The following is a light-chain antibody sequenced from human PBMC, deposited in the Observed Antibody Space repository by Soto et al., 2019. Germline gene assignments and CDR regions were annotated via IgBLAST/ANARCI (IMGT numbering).Light chain of an antibody. CDR3: QSYDSSLRSVV. J-gene: IGLJ2*01. CDR2: GNS. Sequence: QYVLTQPPSVSGAPGQRVTISCTGSSSNIGAGYDVHWYQQLPGTAPKLLIYGNSNRPSGVPDRFSGSKSGTSASLAITGLQAEDEADYYCQSYDSSLRSVVFGGGTKLTVL. CDR1: SSNIGAGYD. V-gene: IGLV1-40*01.